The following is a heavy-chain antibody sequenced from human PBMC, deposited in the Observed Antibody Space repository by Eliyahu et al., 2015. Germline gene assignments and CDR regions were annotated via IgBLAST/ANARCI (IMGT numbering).Heavy chain of an antibody. CDR1: GPTVXANH. J-gene: IGHJ4*02. D-gene: IGHD2-21*01. Sequence: EVQLVESGGDLIQPGGSXRVSCXASGPTVXANHMGWVRQAPGKGLEWVSLIYGNGTTSYADSVKGRFTMSRDNPKNTLFLQMNSLRVEDTAVYYCARGVSACFDYWGQGTLVTVSS. V-gene: IGHV3-53*01. CDR2: IYGNGTT. CDR3: ARGVSACFDY.